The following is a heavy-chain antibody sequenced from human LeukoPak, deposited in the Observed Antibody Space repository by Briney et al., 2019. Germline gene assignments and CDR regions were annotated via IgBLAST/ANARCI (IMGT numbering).Heavy chain of an antibody. V-gene: IGHV4-4*07. CDR1: GGSISSYY. D-gene: IGHD4-17*01. Sequence: PSETLSLTCTVSGGSISSYYWSWIRQPAGKGLEWIGRIYTSGSTNYNPSLKSRVTMSVDTSKSQFSLKLSSVTAADSAVYYCASDYGDYAEYFQHWGQGTLVTVSS. CDR2: IYTSGST. J-gene: IGHJ1*01. CDR3: ASDYGDYAEYFQH.